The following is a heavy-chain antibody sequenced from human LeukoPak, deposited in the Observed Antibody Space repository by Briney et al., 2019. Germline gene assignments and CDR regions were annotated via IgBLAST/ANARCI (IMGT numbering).Heavy chain of an antibody. CDR2: ISSSSSYI. J-gene: IGHJ4*02. D-gene: IGHD4-17*01. Sequence: GGSLRLSCAASGFTFSSYSMNWVRQAPGKGLEWVSSISSSSSYIYYADSVKGRFTISRDNAKNSLYLQMNSLRAEDTAVYYCARGLFGGPKLTTFDYWGQGTLVTVSS. CDR3: ARGLFGGPKLTTFDY. V-gene: IGHV3-21*01. CDR1: GFTFSSYS.